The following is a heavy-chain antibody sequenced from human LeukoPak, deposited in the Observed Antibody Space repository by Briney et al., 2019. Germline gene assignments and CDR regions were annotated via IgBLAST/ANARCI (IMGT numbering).Heavy chain of an antibody. J-gene: IGHJ6*04. V-gene: IGHV3-49*04. CDR1: GFTFGDYG. Sequence: GGSLRLSCTTSGFTFGDYGMTWVRQAPGKGLEWVGFTRTKAYGGTTGYAASVNARFIISRDDSMSIAYLQMNSLKTEDTAVYYCSRNPLYCSGGSCSSPRFYYYGMDVWGKGTTVTVSS. CDR3: SRNPLYCSGGSCSSPRFYYYGMDV. CDR2: TRTKAYGGTT. D-gene: IGHD2-15*01.